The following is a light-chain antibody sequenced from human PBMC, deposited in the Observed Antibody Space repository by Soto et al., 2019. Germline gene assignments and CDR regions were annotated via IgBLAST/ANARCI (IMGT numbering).Light chain of an antibody. V-gene: IGLV9-49*03. CDR2: VGTGGIVG. Sequence: QLVLTQPPSASASLGASVTLTCTLSSGYSNYKVDWYQQRPGKGPRFVMRVGTGGIVGSKGDGIPDRFSVLGSGLNRYLTIKNIQEEDESDYHCGADHGSGSNFVRLFGGGTQLTVL. CDR1: SGYSNYK. CDR3: GADHGSGSNFVRL. J-gene: IGLJ3*02.